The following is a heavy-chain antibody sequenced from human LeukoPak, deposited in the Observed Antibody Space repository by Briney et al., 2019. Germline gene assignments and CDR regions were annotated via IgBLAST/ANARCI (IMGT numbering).Heavy chain of an antibody. CDR2: IGTAGDI. Sequence: PGGSLRLSCAASGFTFSNYDMHWVRQATGKGLEWVSGIGTAGDIYYPGSVKGRFTISRENAKNSLYLQMNSLRAEDTAVYYCARDLLAYYYDSSGSGYWGQGTLVTVSS. D-gene: IGHD3-22*01. CDR3: ARDLLAYYYDSSGSGY. CDR1: GFTFSNYD. J-gene: IGHJ4*02. V-gene: IGHV3-13*01.